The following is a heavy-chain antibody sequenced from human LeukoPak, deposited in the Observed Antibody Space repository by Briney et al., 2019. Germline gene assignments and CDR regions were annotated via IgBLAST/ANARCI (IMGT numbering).Heavy chain of an antibody. D-gene: IGHD2-15*01. CDR2: IKQDGSEK. V-gene: IGHV3-7*04. CDR1: GFTFSSYW. J-gene: IGHJ6*02. CDR3: AREGYCSGGSCPDYYYYGMDV. Sequence: GGSLRLSCAASGFTFSSYWMSWVRQAPGKGLEWVANIKQDGSEKYYVDSVKGRFTISRDNAKNSLYLQMNSLRAEDTAVYYCAREGYCSGGSCPDYYYYGMDVWGQGTTVTVSS.